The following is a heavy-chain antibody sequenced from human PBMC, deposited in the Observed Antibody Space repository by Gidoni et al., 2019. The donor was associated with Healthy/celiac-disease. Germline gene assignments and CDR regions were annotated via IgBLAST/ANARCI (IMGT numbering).Heavy chain of an antibody. CDR2: ISSSGSTR. V-gene: IGHV3-11*01. CDR3: ARDRVGYSYGFVDFDY. Sequence: QVQLVESGGGLVKPGGSLSLSCAASGFTFGDYYMSCIRQAPGKGLEWVSYISSSGSTRYYADSVKGRFTISRDNAKNSLYLQMNSLRAEDTAVYYCARDRVGYSYGFVDFDYWGQGTLVTVSS. J-gene: IGHJ4*02. CDR1: GFTFGDYY. D-gene: IGHD5-18*01.